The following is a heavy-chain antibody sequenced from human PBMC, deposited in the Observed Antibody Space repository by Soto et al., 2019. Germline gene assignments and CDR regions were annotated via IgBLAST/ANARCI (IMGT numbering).Heavy chain of an antibody. Sequence: QVYLEESGGTLVKLGGSLRLSCAASGFSFSDYYMSWIRQAPGKGLEWISYISPRGRTINYADSVKGRFTISRDNAKNSVFLQMNSLRAEDTAVYYCARDERWLQYYFDSWGQGTLVTVSS. CDR2: ISPRGRTI. V-gene: IGHV3-11*01. CDR3: ARDERWLQYYFDS. CDR1: GFSFSDYY. J-gene: IGHJ4*02. D-gene: IGHD5-12*01.